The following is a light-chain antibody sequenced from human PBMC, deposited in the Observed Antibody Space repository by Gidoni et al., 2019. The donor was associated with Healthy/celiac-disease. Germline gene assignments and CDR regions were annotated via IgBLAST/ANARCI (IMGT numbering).Light chain of an antibody. CDR1: QSVSST. CDR2: GAS. Sequence: EIVMTQSPATLSVSPGERATRSCRASQSVSSTLAWYQQKPVQAPRLLIYGASTRATGIPARFSGSGSGTEFTLTISSLQSEDVAVYYCQQYNNWPPWTFXXXTKVEIK. CDR3: QQYNNWPPWT. J-gene: IGKJ1*01. V-gene: IGKV3-15*01.